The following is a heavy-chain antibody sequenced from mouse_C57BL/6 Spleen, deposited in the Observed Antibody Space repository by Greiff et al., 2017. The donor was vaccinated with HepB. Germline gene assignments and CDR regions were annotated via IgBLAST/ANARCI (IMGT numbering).Heavy chain of an antibody. CDR2: IYPGSGST. J-gene: IGHJ1*03. Sequence: VQLQQPGAELVKPGASVKMSCKASGYTFTSYWITWVKQRPGQGLEWIGDIYPGSGSTNYNEKFKSKATLTVDTSSSTAYMQLSSLTSEDSAVYYCAKTTVSYWYFDVWGTGTTVTVSS. V-gene: IGHV1-55*01. D-gene: IGHD1-1*01. CDR3: AKTTVSYWYFDV. CDR1: GYTFTSYW.